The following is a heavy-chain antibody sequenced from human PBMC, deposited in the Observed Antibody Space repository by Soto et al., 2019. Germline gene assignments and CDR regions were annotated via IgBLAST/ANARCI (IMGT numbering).Heavy chain of an antibody. CDR2: IIPIFGTA. J-gene: IGHJ6*02. Sequence: SVKASCKASGGTISSYAISCVRQAPEQGLEWMGGIIPIFGTANYAQKFQGRVTITADESTSTAYMELSSLRSEDTAVYYCVRQLGYCISTSCYFYYYYGMDVWGQGTTVTAP. V-gene: IGHV1-69*13. D-gene: IGHD2-2*01. CDR3: VRQLGYCISTSCYFYYYYGMDV. CDR1: GGTISSYA.